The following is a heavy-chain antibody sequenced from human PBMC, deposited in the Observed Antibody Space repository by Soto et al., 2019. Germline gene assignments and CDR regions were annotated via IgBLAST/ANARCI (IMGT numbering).Heavy chain of an antibody. CDR3: ASAHDYGDLDP. CDR1: GYTFTSYG. Sequence: ALVKVSCKASGYTFTSYGISWLRQAPGQGLEWMGWISAYNGNTNYAQKLQGRVTMTTDTSTSTAYMELRSLRSDDTAVYYCASAHDYGDLDPWGQGTLVTVSS. V-gene: IGHV1-18*01. CDR2: ISAYNGNT. D-gene: IGHD4-17*01. J-gene: IGHJ5*02.